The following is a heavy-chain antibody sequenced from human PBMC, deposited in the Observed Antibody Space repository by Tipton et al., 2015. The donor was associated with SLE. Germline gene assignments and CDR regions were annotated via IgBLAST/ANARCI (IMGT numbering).Heavy chain of an antibody. CDR3: ARTSQGWLDY. CDR2: IYYSGST. D-gene: IGHD6-19*01. Sequence: TLSLTCTVSGGSISRYYWSWIRQPPGKGLEWFGNIYYSGSTNYNPSLKSRVTISVDTSKNQFSLKLSSVTAADTAVYYCARTSQGWLDYWGQGTLVTVSS. CDR1: GGSISRYY. V-gene: IGHV4-59*08. J-gene: IGHJ4*02.